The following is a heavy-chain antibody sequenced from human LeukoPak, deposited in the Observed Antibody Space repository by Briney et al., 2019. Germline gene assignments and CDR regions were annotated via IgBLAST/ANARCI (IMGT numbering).Heavy chain of an antibody. Sequence: SETLSLTCGVSGGSFSGYYWSWIRQPPGKGLEWIGEISDSGRTGYKSSLKSRVTILEDTSKNQFSLKLRSVTAADTAVYYCARDSGTTGEVKFDPWGQGTLVTVSS. J-gene: IGHJ5*02. D-gene: IGHD1-7*01. CDR3: ARDSGTTGEVKFDP. CDR2: ISDSGRT. CDR1: GGSFSGYY. V-gene: IGHV4-34*01.